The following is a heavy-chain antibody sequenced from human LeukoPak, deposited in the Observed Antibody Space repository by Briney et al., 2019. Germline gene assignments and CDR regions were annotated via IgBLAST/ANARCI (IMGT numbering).Heavy chain of an antibody. Sequence: GRSLRLSCAASGFTFSSYGMHWVRQAPGKGLEWVAVIWYGGSNKYYADSVKGRFTISRDNSKNTLYLQMNSLRAEDTAVYYCAKMATNYYYMDVWGKGTTVTVSS. CDR1: GFTFSSYG. V-gene: IGHV3-30*18. D-gene: IGHD5-24*01. J-gene: IGHJ6*03. CDR2: IWYGGSNK. CDR3: AKMATNYYYMDV.